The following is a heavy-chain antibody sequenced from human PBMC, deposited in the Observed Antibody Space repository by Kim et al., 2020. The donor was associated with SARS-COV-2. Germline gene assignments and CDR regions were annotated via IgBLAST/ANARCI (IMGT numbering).Heavy chain of an antibody. V-gene: IGHV1-18*01. J-gene: IGHJ3*02. Sequence: QKLQGRVTMTTDTSTSTAYMELRSLRSDDTAVYYCARSPSGYGFWFAFDIWGQGTMVTVSS. D-gene: IGHD6-25*01. CDR3: ARSPSGYGFWFAFDI.